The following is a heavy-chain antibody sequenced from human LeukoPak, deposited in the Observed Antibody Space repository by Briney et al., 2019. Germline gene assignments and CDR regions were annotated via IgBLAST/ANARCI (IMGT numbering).Heavy chain of an antibody. CDR3: ARSPAAGTIVWFDP. J-gene: IGHJ5*02. V-gene: IGHV3-21*04. Sequence: GGSLRLSCAASGFTFSSYSMNWVRQAPGKGLEWVSSISSSSSYIYYADSVKGRFTISRDNAKNSLYLQMNSLRAEDTAVYYCARSPAAGTIVWFDPWGQGTLVTVSS. CDR2: ISSSSSYI. D-gene: IGHD6-13*01. CDR1: GFTFSSYS.